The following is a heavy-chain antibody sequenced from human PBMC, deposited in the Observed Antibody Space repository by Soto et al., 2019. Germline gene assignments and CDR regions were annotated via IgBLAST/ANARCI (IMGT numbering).Heavy chain of an antibody. J-gene: IGHJ4*02. CDR1: GFSLSTSGVG. Sequence: QITLKESGPTLVKPTQTLTLTCTFSGFSLSTSGVGVGWIRQPPGKALEWLAIIYWDDEKRYSPSLKTRLTVTKDTSKNQVVLTMTNVDPVDTATYYCAHRDYFDSCKQFDYWGQGTLVSVSS. D-gene: IGHD3-10*01. V-gene: IGHV2-5*02. CDR2: IYWDDEK. CDR3: AHRDYFDSCKQFDY.